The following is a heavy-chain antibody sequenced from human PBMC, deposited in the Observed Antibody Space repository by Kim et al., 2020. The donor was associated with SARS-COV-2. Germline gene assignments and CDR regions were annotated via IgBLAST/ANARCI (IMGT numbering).Heavy chain of an antibody. J-gene: IGHJ4*02. Sequence: ASVKVSCKASGYTFTSYAMHWVRQAPGQRLEWMGWINAGNGNTKYSQKFQGRVTITRDTSASTAYMELSSLRSEDTAVYYCARDPGGAVAITRTFDYWGQGTLVTVSS. CDR3: ARDPGGAVAITRTFDY. CDR1: GYTFTSYA. D-gene: IGHD6-19*01. CDR2: INAGNGNT. V-gene: IGHV1-3*01.